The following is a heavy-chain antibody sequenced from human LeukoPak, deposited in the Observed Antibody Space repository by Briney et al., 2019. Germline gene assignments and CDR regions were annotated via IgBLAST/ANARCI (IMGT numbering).Heavy chain of an antibody. V-gene: IGHV1-46*01. Sequence: ASVKVSRKASGYTFTSYYMHWVRQAPGQGLEWMGIINPSGGSTSYAQKFQGRVTMTRDTSTSTVYMELSSLRSEDTAVYYCARDLSPYGMDVWGQGTTVTVSS. CDR1: GYTFTSYY. CDR3: ARDLSPYGMDV. CDR2: INPSGGST. J-gene: IGHJ6*02.